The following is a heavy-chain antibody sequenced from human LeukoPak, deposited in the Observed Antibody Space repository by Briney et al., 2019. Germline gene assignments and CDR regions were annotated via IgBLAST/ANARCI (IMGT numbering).Heavy chain of an antibody. Sequence: SKTLSLTCAVYGGSFSGYYWSWIRQPPGKGLEWIGEINHSGSTNYNPSLKSRVTISVDTSKNQFSLKLSSVTAADTAVYYCARLGYYYGSGSYYKKGFRFFDYWGQGTLVTVSS. CDR1: GGSFSGYY. V-gene: IGHV4-34*01. CDR2: INHSGST. CDR3: ARLGYYYGSGSYYKKGFRFFDY. D-gene: IGHD3-10*01. J-gene: IGHJ4*02.